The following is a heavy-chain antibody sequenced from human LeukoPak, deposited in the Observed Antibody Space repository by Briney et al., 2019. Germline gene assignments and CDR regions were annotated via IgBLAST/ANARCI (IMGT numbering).Heavy chain of an antibody. J-gene: IGHJ4*02. CDR3: ARDPGKDGYSYSFDY. CDR2: IDYSGST. Sequence: SETLSLTCTVSGGSISSGGYYWSWIRQHPVKGLEWVGYIDYSGSTYYNPSLKSRLTISMDTTKNQFSLRLSSVTAADTAVYYCARDPGKDGYSYSFDYWGQGTLVTVSS. D-gene: IGHD5-24*01. CDR1: GGSISSGGYY. V-gene: IGHV4-31*03.